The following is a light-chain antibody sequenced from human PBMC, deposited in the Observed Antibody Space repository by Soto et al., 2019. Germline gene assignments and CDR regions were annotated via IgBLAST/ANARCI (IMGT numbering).Light chain of an antibody. J-gene: IGKJ1*01. CDR1: QSITNW. Sequence: DIQMTQSPSTLSASVGDRVTITCRASQSITNWLAWYQQKPGKAPELLIYKAYSLQSGVPSRFSGSGSGTEFPHTISSLHPYDFANYYCQQYSTYAPWTFGQWTKVEIK. CDR3: QQYSTYAPWT. CDR2: KAY. V-gene: IGKV1-5*03.